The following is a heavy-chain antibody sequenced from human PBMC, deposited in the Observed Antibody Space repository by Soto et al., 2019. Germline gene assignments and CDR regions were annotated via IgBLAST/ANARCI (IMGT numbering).Heavy chain of an antibody. CDR1: GYTFTSYG. CDR3: AREGLRPSRSWPDYYYYGMDV. D-gene: IGHD6-13*01. Sequence: ASVKVSCKVSGYTFTSYGISWVRQAPGQGLEWMGWISAYNGNTNYAQKLQGRVTMTTDTSTSTAYMELRSLRSDDTAVYYCAREGLRPSRSWPDYYYYGMDVWGQGTTVTVSS. J-gene: IGHJ6*02. CDR2: ISAYNGNT. V-gene: IGHV1-18*04.